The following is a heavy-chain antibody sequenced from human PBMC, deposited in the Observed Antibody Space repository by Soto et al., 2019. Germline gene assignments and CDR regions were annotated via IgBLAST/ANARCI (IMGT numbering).Heavy chain of an antibody. CDR3: AMVDVYVTPSPQDV. V-gene: IGHV1-18*01. CDR2: INTYNGNT. CDR1: GYTFTRYG. D-gene: IGHD3-16*01. J-gene: IGHJ6*04. Sequence: QVQLVQSGAEVKNPGASVKVSCKASGYTFTRYGIGWARQAPGQGLEWMGWINTYNGNTNYAQNVQGRVTLTTDTSTSPAYRELRSVTSNDTAIYYCAMVDVYVTPSPQDVWGKGTTVIVSS.